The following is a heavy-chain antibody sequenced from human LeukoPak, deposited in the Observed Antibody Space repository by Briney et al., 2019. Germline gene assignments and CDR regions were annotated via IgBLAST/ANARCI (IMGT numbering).Heavy chain of an antibody. J-gene: IGHJ6*02. CDR3: ARHEVYYYGMDV. CDR2: IYYSWST. CDR1: GGSNSSYY. Sequence: SETLSLTCPVSGGSNSSYYWRWIRQPPCKGLDGIGYIYYSWSTHYNPSLKSRVTISVDTSKNQFSLKLSSVTAADTAVYYCARHEVYYYGMDVWGQGTTVTVSS. V-gene: IGHV4-59*08.